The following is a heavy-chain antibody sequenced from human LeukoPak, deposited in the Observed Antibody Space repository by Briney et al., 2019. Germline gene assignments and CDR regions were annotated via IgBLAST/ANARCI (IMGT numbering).Heavy chain of an antibody. J-gene: IGHJ6*03. D-gene: IGHD6-6*01. Sequence: GESLKISCKGSGYSFTSYWIGWVRQLPGKGLEWMGFIYPGDSESRYSPSFQGQVTISADTSLSTAYLQWSSLKASDTAMYYCARPQVAYSTSSRDYYYYMDVWGKGTTLTVSS. CDR2: IYPGDSES. CDR3: ARPQVAYSTSSRDYYYYMDV. V-gene: IGHV5-51*01. CDR1: GYSFTSYW.